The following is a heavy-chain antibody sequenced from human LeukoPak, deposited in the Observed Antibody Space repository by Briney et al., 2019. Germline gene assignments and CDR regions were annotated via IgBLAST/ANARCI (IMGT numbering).Heavy chain of an antibody. J-gene: IGHJ6*03. CDR3: ARALRLLSSQNYYMDV. D-gene: IGHD3-10*01. CDR1: GGSFSGYY. Sequence: SETLSRTCAVYGGSFSGYYWSWIRQPPGKGLEWIGEINHSGSTNYNPSLKSRVTISVDTSKNQFSLKLSSVTAADTAVYYCARALRLLSSQNYYMDVWGKGTTVTVSS. V-gene: IGHV4-34*01. CDR2: INHSGST.